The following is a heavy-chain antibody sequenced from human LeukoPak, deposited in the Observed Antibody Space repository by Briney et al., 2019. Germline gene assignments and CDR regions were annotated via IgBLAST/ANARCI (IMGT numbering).Heavy chain of an antibody. CDR2: ISYDGSNK. D-gene: IGHD6-13*01. Sequence: GRSLRLSCAASGFTFSSYGMHGVRQAPGEGLEWVAVISYDGSNKYYADSVKGRFTISRDNSKNTLYLQMNSLRAEDTAVYYCAKDIRIAAAGNPLSPYYYYYYGMDVWGQGTTVTVSS. CDR1: GFTFSSYG. CDR3: AKDIRIAAAGNPLSPYYYYYYGMDV. J-gene: IGHJ6*02. V-gene: IGHV3-30*18.